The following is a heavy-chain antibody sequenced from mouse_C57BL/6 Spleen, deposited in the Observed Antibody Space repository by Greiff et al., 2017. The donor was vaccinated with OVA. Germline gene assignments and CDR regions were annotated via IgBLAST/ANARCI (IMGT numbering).Heavy chain of an antibody. D-gene: IGHD1-1*01. CDR3: ARSFITTVVATWDYAMDY. J-gene: IGHJ4*01. V-gene: IGHV1-81*01. CDR1: GYTFTSYG. Sequence: QVQLKESGAELARPGASVKLSCKASGYTFTSYGISWVKQRTGQGLEWIGEIYPRSGNPYYNEKFKGKATLTADKSSSTAYMELRSLTSEDSAVYFCARSFITTVVATWDYAMDYWGQGTSVTVSS. CDR2: IYPRSGNP.